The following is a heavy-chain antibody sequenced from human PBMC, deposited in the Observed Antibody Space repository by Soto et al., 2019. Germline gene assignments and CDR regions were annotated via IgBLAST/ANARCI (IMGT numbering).Heavy chain of an antibody. J-gene: IGHJ6*02. Sequence: SVKVSCKASGGTFSSYAISWVRQAPGQGLEWMGGIIPIFGTANYAQKFQGRVTITADESTSTAYMELSSLRSEDTAVYYCASTYSYGQYYYYGMDVWGQGTTVTVSS. D-gene: IGHD5-18*01. CDR2: IIPIFGTA. CDR3: ASTYSYGQYYYYGMDV. V-gene: IGHV1-69*13. CDR1: GGTFSSYA.